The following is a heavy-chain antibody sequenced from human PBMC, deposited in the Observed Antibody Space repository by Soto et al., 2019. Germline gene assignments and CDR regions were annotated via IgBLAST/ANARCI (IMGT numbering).Heavy chain of an antibody. J-gene: IGHJ6*02. CDR1: GFAIRDYS. CDR3: ARDSSRGYGMDV. Sequence: EVQLVESGGGLVQPGGSLRLSCAASGFAIRDYSMDWVRQAPGKGLEWVSYITGSSRTMYYADFVKGRFTISRDNANNSLDMQISSLRDEDTAVYYCARDSSRGYGMDVWGQGTTVTVFS. D-gene: IGHD6-6*01. V-gene: IGHV3-48*02. CDR2: ITGSSRTM.